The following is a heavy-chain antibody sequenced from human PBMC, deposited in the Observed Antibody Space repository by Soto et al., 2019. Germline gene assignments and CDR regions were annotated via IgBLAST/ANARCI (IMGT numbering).Heavy chain of an antibody. J-gene: IGHJ4*02. V-gene: IGHV3-48*02. Sequence: EVQLVESGGGLIQPGGSLRLSCAASGFTFRVYSMNWIRQAPGKGLEWISYMTSDMKTIHYADSVKGRFTNSRDNDKNSVYLHITSLRDEDTAVCYCARLVEGHFDHWGQGSLVTVSS. CDR2: MTSDMKTI. D-gene: IGHD1-26*01. CDR1: GFTFRVYS. CDR3: ARLVEGHFDH.